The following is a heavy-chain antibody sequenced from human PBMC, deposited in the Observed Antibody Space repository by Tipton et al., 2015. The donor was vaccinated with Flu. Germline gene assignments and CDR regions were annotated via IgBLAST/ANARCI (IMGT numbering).Heavy chain of an antibody. CDR3: ARGYQLLSWFDP. J-gene: IGHJ5*02. CDR1: GSSIGGSYC. V-gene: IGHV4-38-2*01. CDR2: ICPGSM. Sequence: TLSLTCSVSGSSIGGSYCWGWIRQPPRTGLQWVGNICPGSMYYNPSLRNRIVLSVDTSKNQFSLKLNSVTAADTPVYYCARGYQLLSWFDPWGPGTLVTVSS. D-gene: IGHD2-2*01.